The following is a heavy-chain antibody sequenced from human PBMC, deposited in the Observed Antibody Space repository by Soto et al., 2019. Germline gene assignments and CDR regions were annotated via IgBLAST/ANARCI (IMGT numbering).Heavy chain of an antibody. V-gene: IGHV4-30-2*01. CDR3: ASGLVTTLHY. J-gene: IGHJ4*02. CDR2: IYHSGST. Sequence: QLQLQESGSGLVKPSQTLSLTCAVSGGSISSGGYSWSWIRQPPGKGLEWIGYIYHSGSTYYNPSRRCRVTISVDRSKNQFSLKLSSVTAEDTAVYYCASGLVTTLHYWGQGTLVTVSS. D-gene: IGHD4-17*01. CDR1: GGSISSGGYS.